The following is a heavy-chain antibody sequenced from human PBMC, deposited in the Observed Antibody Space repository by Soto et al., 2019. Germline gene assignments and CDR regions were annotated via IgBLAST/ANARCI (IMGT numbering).Heavy chain of an antibody. D-gene: IGHD6-19*01. V-gene: IGHV3-33*01. CDR2: IWYDGSNK. J-gene: IGHJ4*02. CDR1: GFTFSSYG. CDR3: ARDRLAGRSVAGLFDY. Sequence: QVQLVESGGGVVQPGRSLRLSCAASGFTFSSYGMHWVRQAPGKGLEWVAVIWYDGSNKYYADSVKGRFTISRDNSKNTLYLQMNSLGAEDTAVYYCARDRLAGRSVAGLFDYWGQGTLVTVSS.